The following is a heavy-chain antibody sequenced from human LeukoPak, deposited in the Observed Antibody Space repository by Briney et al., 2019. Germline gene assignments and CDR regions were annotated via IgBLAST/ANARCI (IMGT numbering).Heavy chain of an antibody. Sequence: SETLSLTCTVSGGSISSSSYYWGWIRQPPGKGLEWIGSIYYSGSTYYNPSLKSRVTIPVDTSKNQFSLKLSSVTAADTAVYYCASPSGYSGYEHAFDIWGQGTMVTVSS. CDR2: IYYSGST. J-gene: IGHJ3*02. CDR3: ASPSGYSGYEHAFDI. D-gene: IGHD5-12*01. CDR1: GGSISSSSYY. V-gene: IGHV4-39*01.